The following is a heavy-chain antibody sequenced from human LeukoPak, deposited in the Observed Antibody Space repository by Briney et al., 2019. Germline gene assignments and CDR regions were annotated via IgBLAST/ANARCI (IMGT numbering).Heavy chain of an antibody. CDR3: ARAYYDSSGYYYEGSAFDI. V-gene: IGHV4-4*07. J-gene: IGHJ3*02. Sequence: SETLSLTCTVSGGSISSYYWSWIRQPAGKGLEWTGRIYTSGSTNYNPSLKSRVTMSVDTSKNQFSQKLSSVTAADTAVYYCARAYYDSSGYYYEGSAFDIWGQGTMVTVSS. CDR2: IYTSGST. D-gene: IGHD3-22*01. CDR1: GGSISSYY.